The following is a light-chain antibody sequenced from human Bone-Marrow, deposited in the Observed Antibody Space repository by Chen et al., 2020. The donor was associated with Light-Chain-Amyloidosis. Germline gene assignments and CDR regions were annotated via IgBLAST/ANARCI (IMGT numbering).Light chain of an antibody. J-gene: IGLJ3*02. CDR3: QTRDTDIRV. CDR2: LNGDGRH. CDR1: TEHSTYA. Sequence: QVVLTQSPSASAPLGASVKLTCTLSTEHSTYAIAWLQQQPEKGPRYLMKLNGDGRHTKGNGIPDRFSGSSSGAVRYPTIPSLQSEDEADYYCQTRDTDIRVFGGGTKLTVL. V-gene: IGLV4-69*01.